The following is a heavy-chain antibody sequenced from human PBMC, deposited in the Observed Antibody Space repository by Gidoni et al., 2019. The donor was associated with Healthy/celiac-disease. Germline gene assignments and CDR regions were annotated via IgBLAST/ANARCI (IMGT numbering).Heavy chain of an antibody. J-gene: IGHJ4*02. CDR1: GFTFSSYA. CDR3: AKGEKTTVTTKLLLYYFDY. V-gene: IGHV3-23*01. Sequence: EVQLLESGGGLVQPGGSLRLSCAASGFTFSSYAMSWVRQAPGKGLEWVSAISGSGGSTYYADSVKGRFTISRDNSKNTLYLQMNSLRAEDTAVYYCAKGEKTTVTTKLLLYYFDYWGQGTLVTVSS. D-gene: IGHD4-17*01. CDR2: ISGSGGST.